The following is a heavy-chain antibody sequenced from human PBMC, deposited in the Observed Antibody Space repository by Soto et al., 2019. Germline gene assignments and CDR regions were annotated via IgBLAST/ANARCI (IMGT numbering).Heavy chain of an antibody. D-gene: IGHD6-19*01. CDR2: IYHSGST. CDR3: ARDGRQWLVRRWFDP. V-gene: IGHV4-38-2*02. Sequence: SETLSLTCAVSGYSISSGYYLGWILQPPGKGLEWIGSIYHSGSTYYNPSLKSRVTISVDTSKNQFSLKLSSVTAADTAVYYCARDGRQWLVRRWFDPWGQGTLVTVSS. CDR1: GYSISSGYY. J-gene: IGHJ5*02.